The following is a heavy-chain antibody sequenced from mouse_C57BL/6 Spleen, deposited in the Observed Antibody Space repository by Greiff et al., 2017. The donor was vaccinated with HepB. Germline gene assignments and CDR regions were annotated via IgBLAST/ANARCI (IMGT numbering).Heavy chain of an antibody. CDR2: INPSNGGT. Sequence: VKLMESGTELVKPGASVKLSCKASGYTFTSYWMHWVKQRPGQGLEWIGNINPSNGGTNYNEKFKSKATLTVDKSSSTAYMQLSSLTSEDSAVYYCAREGETTVVGYWGQGTLVTVSA. CDR1: GYTFTSYW. CDR3: AREGETTVVGY. V-gene: IGHV1-53*01. J-gene: IGHJ3*01. D-gene: IGHD1-1*01.